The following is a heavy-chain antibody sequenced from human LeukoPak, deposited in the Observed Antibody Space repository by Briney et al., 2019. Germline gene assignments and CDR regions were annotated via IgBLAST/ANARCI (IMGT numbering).Heavy chain of an antibody. CDR1: GITLSNYG. Sequence: SGGSLRLSCAVSGITLSNYGMSWVRQAPGKGLEWVAGISGSGGGTNYADSVRGRFTIPRDNSKNTLYLQMNSLGAEDTAVYFCAKRGVVIRVILVGFHKEAYYFDSWGQGALVTVSS. V-gene: IGHV3-23*01. J-gene: IGHJ4*02. D-gene: IGHD3-22*01. CDR2: ISGSGGGT. CDR3: AKRGVVIRVILVGFHKEAYYFDS.